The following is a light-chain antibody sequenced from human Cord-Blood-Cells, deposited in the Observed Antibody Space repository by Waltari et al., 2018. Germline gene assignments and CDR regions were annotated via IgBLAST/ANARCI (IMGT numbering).Light chain of an antibody. Sequence: QSALTQPASVSGSPGQSITISCTGTSSDVGGYNYVSWYQQHPGKAPKPMIYDVSRRPSGVSIRFSGARSGDTASLTISWLQAEDEADYYCSSYTSSSTLVFGGGTKLTVL. CDR2: DVS. CDR1: SSDVGGYNY. J-gene: IGLJ2*01. CDR3: SSYTSSSTLV. V-gene: IGLV2-14*01.